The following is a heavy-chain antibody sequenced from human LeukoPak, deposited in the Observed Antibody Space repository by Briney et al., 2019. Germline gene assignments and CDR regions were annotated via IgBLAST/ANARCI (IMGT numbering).Heavy chain of an antibody. J-gene: IGHJ4*02. CDR3: AKDYATVGDYDY. CDR2: ISGSGGTT. Sequence: GGTLRLSCEASGFTFTSYGMSWVRQAPGKGLEWVSAISGSGGTTYYADSVKGRFTISRDNSKNTLYLQMNSLRAEDTAVYYCAKDYATVGDYDYWGQGTLVTVSS. D-gene: IGHD4-23*01. CDR1: GFTFTSYG. V-gene: IGHV3-23*01.